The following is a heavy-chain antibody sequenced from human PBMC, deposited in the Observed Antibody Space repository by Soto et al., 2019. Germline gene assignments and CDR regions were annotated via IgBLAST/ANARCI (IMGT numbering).Heavy chain of an antibody. V-gene: IGHV1-69*06. Sequence: SVKVSCKASGGTFSSYGINWVRQAPGQGLEWMGGIIPIFDTSNSAQKFQGRVTIIADKSTSTVYMELSSLRSEDTAVYYCARDIKRAAAAGYYYYNAMDVWGQGTTVTVS. CDR1: GGTFSSYG. J-gene: IGHJ6*02. CDR3: ARDIKRAAAAGYYYYNAMDV. D-gene: IGHD6-13*01. CDR2: IIPIFDTS.